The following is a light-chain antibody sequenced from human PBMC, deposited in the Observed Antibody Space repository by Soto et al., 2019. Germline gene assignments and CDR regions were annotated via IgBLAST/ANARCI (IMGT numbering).Light chain of an antibody. CDR2: LNSDGSH. V-gene: IGLV4-69*01. J-gene: IGLJ1*01. CDR1: SGHSSYA. Sequence: QLVLTQSPSASASLGASVKLTCTLSSGHSSYAIAWHQQQPEKGPRYLMKLNSDGSHSKGDGIPDRFSGSSSGAERYLIISSLQSEDEADYYCQTWGTGIHVFGTGTKATVL. CDR3: QTWGTGIHV.